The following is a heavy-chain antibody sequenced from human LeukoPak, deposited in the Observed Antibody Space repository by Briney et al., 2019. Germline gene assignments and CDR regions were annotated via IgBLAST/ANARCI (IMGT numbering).Heavy chain of an antibody. J-gene: IGHJ5*02. CDR2: FDPEDGET. CDR1: GYTLTELS. D-gene: IGHD5-18*01. Sequence: GASVKVSCKVSGYTLTELSMHWVRQAPGKGLEWMGGFDPEDGETIYAQKFQGRVTMTEDTSTDTAYMELSSLRSEDTAVYYCAVRVDTAMVLAGWFDPWGQGTLVTVSS. V-gene: IGHV1-24*01. CDR3: AVRVDTAMVLAGWFDP.